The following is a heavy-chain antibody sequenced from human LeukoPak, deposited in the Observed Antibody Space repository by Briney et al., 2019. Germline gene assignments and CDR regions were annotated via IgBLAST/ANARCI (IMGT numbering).Heavy chain of an antibody. J-gene: IGHJ4*02. CDR1: GGSFSGYY. Sequence: SETLSLTRAVYGGSFSGYYWSWIRQPPGKGLEWIGEINRSGSTNYNPSLKSRVTISVDTSKNQFSLKLSSVTAADTAVYYCARRRRYFDWLPSFFDYWGQGTLVTVSS. CDR3: ARRRRYFDWLPSFFDY. V-gene: IGHV4-34*01. D-gene: IGHD3-9*01. CDR2: INRSGST.